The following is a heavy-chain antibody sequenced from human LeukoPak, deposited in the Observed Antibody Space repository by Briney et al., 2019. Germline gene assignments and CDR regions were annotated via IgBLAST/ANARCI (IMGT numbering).Heavy chain of an antibody. CDR3: ARHDPNPRRYCTNGVCYSDY. CDR2: IYYSGST. Sequence: PSETLSLTCTVSGGSISSSSYYWGWLRQPPGQGLEWIVSIYYSGSTYYNPSLKSRVTISADTSKNQSSLKLSSVTAADTAAYYCARHDPNPRRYCTNGVCYSDYWGQGTLVTVSS. V-gene: IGHV4-39*01. D-gene: IGHD2-8*01. J-gene: IGHJ4*02. CDR1: GGSISSSSYY.